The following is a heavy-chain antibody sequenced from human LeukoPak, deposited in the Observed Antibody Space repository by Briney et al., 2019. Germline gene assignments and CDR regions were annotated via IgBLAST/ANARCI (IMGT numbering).Heavy chain of an antibody. J-gene: IGHJ4*02. CDR1: EFTFTTYA. V-gene: IGHV3-30*04. Sequence: GGSLRLSCAASEFTFTTYAMHWVRQAPGKGLEWVAVISYDGSNKYYADSMKGRFTISRDNSKNTLYLQMNSLRAEDTAVYYCASSHFDYWGQGTLVTVSS. CDR3: ASSHFDY. CDR2: ISYDGSNK.